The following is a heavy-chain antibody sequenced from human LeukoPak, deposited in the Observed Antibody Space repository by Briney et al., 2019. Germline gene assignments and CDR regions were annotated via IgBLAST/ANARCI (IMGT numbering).Heavy chain of an antibody. J-gene: IGHJ4*02. CDR2: ISYDGTNK. CDR3: AKVSDQLLEGYYFDN. D-gene: IGHD2-2*01. Sequence: GGSLRLSCAASGYTVSRNYMSWVRQAPGKGLEWVAGISYDGTNKYYADSVKGRFTISRDNAKNTLYMQMNSLRAEDTAVYYCAKVSDQLLEGYYFDNSGQGTLVIVSS. CDR1: GYTVSRNY. V-gene: IGHV3-30*18.